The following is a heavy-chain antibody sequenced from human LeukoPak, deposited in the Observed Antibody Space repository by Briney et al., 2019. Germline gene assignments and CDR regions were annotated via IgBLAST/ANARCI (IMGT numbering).Heavy chain of an antibody. V-gene: IGHV3-33*08. D-gene: IGHD2-2*01. J-gene: IGHJ4*02. CDR1: GFTFSSYG. Sequence: GASLRLSCAASGFTFSSYGMHWVRQAPGKGLEWVAVISYDGSNKYYADSVKGRFTISRDNSKNTLYLQMNSLRAEDTAVYYCARDRDEYCSSTSCYHRFDYWGQGTLVTVSS. CDR3: ARDRDEYCSSTSCYHRFDY. CDR2: ISYDGSNK.